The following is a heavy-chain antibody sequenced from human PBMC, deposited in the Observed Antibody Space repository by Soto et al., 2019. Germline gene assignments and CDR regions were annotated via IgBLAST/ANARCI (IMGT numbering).Heavy chain of an antibody. CDR3: ARDPRPGTYAFDI. V-gene: IGHV4-59*01. CDR1: GCSISSYY. CDR2: IYYSGST. J-gene: IGHJ3*02. D-gene: IGHD3-10*01. Sequence: SETLSLTCTVSGCSISSYYWSWIRPPPGKGLEWIGYIYYSGSTNYNPSLKSRVTISVDTSKNQFSLKLSSVTAADTAVYYCARDPRPGTYAFDIWGQGTMVTVSS.